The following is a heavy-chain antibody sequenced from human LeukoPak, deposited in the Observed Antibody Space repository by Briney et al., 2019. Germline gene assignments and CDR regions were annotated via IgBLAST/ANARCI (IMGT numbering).Heavy chain of an antibody. CDR3: ATENGGYNPYFNY. Sequence: GGSLRLSCAASGFTFSSYAMSWVRQAPGKGLEWVSAISGSGGSTYYADSVKGRFTISRDNSKNTLYLQMDSLKTEDTAVYYCATENGGYNPYFNYWGQGTLVTVSS. CDR2: ISGSGGST. J-gene: IGHJ4*02. V-gene: IGHV3-23*01. D-gene: IGHD4-17*01. CDR1: GFTFSSYA.